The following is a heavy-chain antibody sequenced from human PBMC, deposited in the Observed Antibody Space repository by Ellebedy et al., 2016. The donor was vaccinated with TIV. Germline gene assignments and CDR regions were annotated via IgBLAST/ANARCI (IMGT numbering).Heavy chain of an antibody. J-gene: IGHJ5*02. Sequence: MPSETLSLTCTVCGYSISNAYWWGWIRQAPGKGLEWIGSINHWGSTDYNPSLKSRVTISADTSKNQFSLKLTSVTAADTAVYYCARDRGAVSFDPWGQGTLVTVSS. D-gene: IGHD3-16*01. CDR3: ARDRGAVSFDP. CDR2: INHWGST. V-gene: IGHV4-38-2*02. CDR1: GYSISNAYW.